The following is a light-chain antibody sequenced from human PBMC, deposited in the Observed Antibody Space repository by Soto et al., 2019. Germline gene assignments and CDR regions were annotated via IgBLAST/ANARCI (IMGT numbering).Light chain of an antibody. CDR2: AAS. J-gene: IGKJ4*01. CDR1: QSISGY. Sequence: DIQMTQSPSSLSASVGDRVTITCRASQSISGYLNWYQQKPGKAPKLLIYAASSLQSGVPSRFSGSGSETDFTHTISRLQPEDFATYYCQQSYSTLRTFGGGTKLEIK. CDR3: QQSYSTLRT. V-gene: IGKV1-39*01.